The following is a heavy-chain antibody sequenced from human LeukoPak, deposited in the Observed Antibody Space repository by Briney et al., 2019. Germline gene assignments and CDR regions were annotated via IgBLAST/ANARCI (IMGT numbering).Heavy chain of an antibody. Sequence: ASVKVSCKASGYTFTGYYMHWVRQAPGQGPEWMGWINPNSGGTNYAQKFQGRVTMTRDTSISTAYMELSRLRSDDTAVYYCARKGTDSSGWYNYWGQGTLVTVSS. CDR3: ARKGTDSSGWYNY. D-gene: IGHD6-19*01. CDR2: INPNSGGT. V-gene: IGHV1-2*02. CDR1: GYTFTGYY. J-gene: IGHJ4*02.